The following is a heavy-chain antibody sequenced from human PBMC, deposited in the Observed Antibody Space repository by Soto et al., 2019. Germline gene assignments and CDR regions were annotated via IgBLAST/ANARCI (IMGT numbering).Heavy chain of an antibody. CDR3: ARWGTTGGLDV. CDR2: TSYDGSNK. D-gene: IGHD3-16*01. CDR1: GFTFRSFV. J-gene: IGHJ4*02. V-gene: IGHV3-30*19. Sequence: QVQLVESGGGVVQPGTSLRLSCVGSGFTFRSFVIHWVRQAPGKGLEWVALTSYDGSNKYYDDSVKGRFTISRDNSRNTVDLQMDSMSLDDTAFYYCARWGTTGGLDVWGQGTLVSVSS.